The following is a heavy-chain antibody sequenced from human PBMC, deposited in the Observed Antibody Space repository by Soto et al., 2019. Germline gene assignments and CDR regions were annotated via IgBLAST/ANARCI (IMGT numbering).Heavy chain of an antibody. J-gene: IGHJ4*02. CDR3: ARARLNGQFDY. CDR2: IYHSGST. CDR1: SGSISSSNW. Sequence: PSETLSLTCAVSSGSISSSNWWSWVRQPPGKGLEWIGEIYHSGSTNYNPSLKSRVTTSVDKSKNQFSLKLSSVTAADTAVYYCARARLNGQFDYWGQGTLVTVSS. D-gene: IGHD2-8*01. V-gene: IGHV4-4*02.